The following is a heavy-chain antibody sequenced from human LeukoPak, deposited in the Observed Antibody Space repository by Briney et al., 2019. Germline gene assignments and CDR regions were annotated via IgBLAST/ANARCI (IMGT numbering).Heavy chain of an antibody. CDR2: INPNIGGT. CDR1: GYTSTGYY. Sequence: SVKASCKASGYTSTGYYMHCVRQAPGQGLEWMGWINPNIGGTNYAQKFQGRVTMTRDTSISTAYMELSRLRSDDTAVYYCASSGYCSSTSCVIKAYYYYMDVWGKGTTVTVSS. V-gene: IGHV1-2*02. CDR3: ASSGYCSSTSCVIKAYYYYMDV. J-gene: IGHJ6*03. D-gene: IGHD2-2*01.